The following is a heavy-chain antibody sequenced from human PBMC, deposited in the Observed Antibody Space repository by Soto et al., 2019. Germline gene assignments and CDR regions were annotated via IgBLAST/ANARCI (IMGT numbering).Heavy chain of an antibody. CDR3: ARLNSSSFWFDP. CDR2: ISGSGGST. V-gene: IGHV3-23*01. J-gene: IGHJ5*02. Sequence: GGSLRLSCAASGFTFSSYAMSWVRQAPGKGLEWVSAISGSGGSTYYADSVKGRFTISRDNSKNTLYLQMNSLRAEDTAVCYCARLNSSSFWFDPWGQGTLVTVSS. CDR1: GFTFSSYA. D-gene: IGHD6-6*01.